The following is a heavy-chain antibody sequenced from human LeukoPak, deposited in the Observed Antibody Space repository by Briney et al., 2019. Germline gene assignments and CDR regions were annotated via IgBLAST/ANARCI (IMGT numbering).Heavy chain of an antibody. CDR3: AKPRGSSRGGYYYYMDV. CDR1: GVSISSTTNY. D-gene: IGHD2-2*01. V-gene: IGHV4-39*01. CDR2: IYYSGTT. J-gene: IGHJ6*03. Sequence: PSETLSLTCTVSGVSISSTTNYWGWVRQPPGKGLEWIGAIYYSGTTSYNPSLRSRVTISVDTSRSQFSLKLTSVTAADTAVYYCAKPRGSSRGGYYYYMDVWGKGTTVTVSS.